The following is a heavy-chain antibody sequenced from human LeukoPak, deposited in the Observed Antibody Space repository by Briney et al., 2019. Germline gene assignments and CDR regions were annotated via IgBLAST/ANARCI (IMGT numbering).Heavy chain of an antibody. J-gene: IGHJ3*02. CDR2: ISSSSTYI. CDR3: ARPTWSYNAFDI. V-gene: IGHV3-21*01. D-gene: IGHD2-15*01. Sequence: GGSLRLSCAASGFTFNNYNLNWVRQAPGKGLEWVSSISSSSTYIYYADSVKGRFTVSRDNAKSSVYLQMNSLRSEDTAVYYCARPTWSYNAFDIWGRGTLVTVSS. CDR1: GFTFNNYN.